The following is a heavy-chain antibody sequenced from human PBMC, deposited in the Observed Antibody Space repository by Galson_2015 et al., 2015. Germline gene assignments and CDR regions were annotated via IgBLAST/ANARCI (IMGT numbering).Heavy chain of an antibody. CDR1: GFTFSSYW. CDR2: INSDGSDT. CDR3: ARDPQDNSGWSCYFDY. Sequence: SLRLSCAASGFTFSSYWMHWVRQAPGKGLVWVSRINSDGSDTTYADSVKGRFTISRDNSKNTLYLQMNSLRAEDTAVYYCARDPQDNSGWSCYFDYCGQGTLVTVSS. V-gene: IGHV3-74*01. J-gene: IGHJ4*02. D-gene: IGHD6-19*01.